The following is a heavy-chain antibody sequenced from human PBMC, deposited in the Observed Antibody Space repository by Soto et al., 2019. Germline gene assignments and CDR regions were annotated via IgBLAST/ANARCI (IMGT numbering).Heavy chain of an antibody. J-gene: IGHJ5*02. V-gene: IGHV1-18*01. CDR1: GYTFFTYE. Sequence: ASVKVSCKASGYTFFTYEISWVRQAPGQGLEWMGWISTYSGDTKYAQKFQARVTMTTDTPTTTAYLELRSLRSDDTAVYYCARHHGPTTSENWFDPWGQGTLVTVSS. CDR2: ISTYSGDT. CDR3: ARHHGPTTSENWFDP. D-gene: IGHD5-12*01.